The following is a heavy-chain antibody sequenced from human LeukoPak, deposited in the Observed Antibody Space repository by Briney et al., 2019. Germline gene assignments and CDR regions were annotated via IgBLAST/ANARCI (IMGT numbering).Heavy chain of an antibody. CDR2: IYWDDDK. J-gene: IGHJ5*02. CDR3: AHNLDVSRDIAVAPFDP. CDR1: GFSLSTSGVG. D-gene: IGHD6-19*01. V-gene: IGHV2-5*02. Sequence: GSGPTLLKPTQTLTLTCTFSGFSLSTSGVGVGWIRQPPGKALEWLALIYWDDDKRYSPSLKSRLTITKDTSKNQVVLTMTNMDPVDTATYYCAHNLDVSRDIAVAPFDPWGQGTLVTVSS.